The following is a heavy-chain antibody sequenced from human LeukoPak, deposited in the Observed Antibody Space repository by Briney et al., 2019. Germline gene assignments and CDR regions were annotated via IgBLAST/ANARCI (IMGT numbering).Heavy chain of an antibody. V-gene: IGHV1-18*04. CDR1: GYTFTGYY. J-gene: IGHJ4*02. D-gene: IGHD6-19*01. Sequence: GASVKVSCKASGYTFTGYYMHWVRQAPGQGLEWMGWISAYNGNTNYAQKLQGRVTMTTDTSTSTAYMELRSLRSDDTAVYYCARGSGYSSGWPHHDWGQGTLVTVSS. CDR2: ISAYNGNT. CDR3: ARGSGYSSGWPHHD.